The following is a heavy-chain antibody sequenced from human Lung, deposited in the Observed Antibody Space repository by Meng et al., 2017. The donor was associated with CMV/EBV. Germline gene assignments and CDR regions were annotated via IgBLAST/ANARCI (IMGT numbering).Heavy chain of an antibody. CDR3: LRRSGGSV. D-gene: IGHD3-10*01. Sequence: VQLQEAGPPLDKPSASRSLTCAFSGDSITNHNWWAWVRQPPGKGLEWIGETPHRGSSAYNPSLKSRVSMSIDKSKNQFSLKLTSVTAADTAVYHCLRRSGGSVWGQGTLVTVSS. V-gene: IGHV4-4*02. CDR1: GDSITNHNW. CDR2: TPHRGSS. J-gene: IGHJ1*01.